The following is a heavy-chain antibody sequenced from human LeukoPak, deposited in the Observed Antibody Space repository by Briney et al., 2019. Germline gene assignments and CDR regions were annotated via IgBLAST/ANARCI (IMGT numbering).Heavy chain of an antibody. CDR2: ISGSGGTT. D-gene: IGHD2-15*01. CDR1: GFTFSSYA. V-gene: IGHV3-23*01. CDR3: ARDRGGYCSGGSCYSGGFDY. Sequence: GGSLRLSCAASGFTFSSYAMSWVRQAPGKGLEWVSAISGSGGTTFYADSVKGRFPISRDNSKNTLYLQMNSLRAEDTAVYYCARDRGGYCSGGSCYSGGFDYWGQGTLVTVSS. J-gene: IGHJ4*02.